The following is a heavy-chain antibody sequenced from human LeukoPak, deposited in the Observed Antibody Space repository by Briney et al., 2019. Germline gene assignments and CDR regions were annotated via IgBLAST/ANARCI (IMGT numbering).Heavy chain of an antibody. D-gene: IGHD3-9*01. CDR2: ISAYNGNT. J-gene: IGHJ4*02. CDR1: GYTSTSYS. V-gene: IGHV1-18*04. Sequence: ASVKVSCKASGYTSTSYSFSWVRQAPGQGLEWMGWISAYNGNTNYAQKFQGRVTMTTDTSTSTAYMELRSLRSDDTAVYYCAREVWDYDILTGYFDYWGQGTLVTVSS. CDR3: AREVWDYDILTGYFDY.